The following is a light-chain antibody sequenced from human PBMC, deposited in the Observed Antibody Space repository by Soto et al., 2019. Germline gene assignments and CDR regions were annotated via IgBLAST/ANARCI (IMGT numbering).Light chain of an antibody. CDR2: DVS. CDR1: SSDVGGYNY. V-gene: IGLV2-14*01. CDR3: SSYTSSSTLVV. J-gene: IGLJ2*01. Sequence: QSALTQPASVSGSPGQSITISCTGTSSDVGGYNYVSWYQQHPGKAPKLMIYDVSNRPSGVSNRFSGSKSGNTASLTISGIQAEDEGDYYCSSYTSSSTLVVFGGGTKLTVL.